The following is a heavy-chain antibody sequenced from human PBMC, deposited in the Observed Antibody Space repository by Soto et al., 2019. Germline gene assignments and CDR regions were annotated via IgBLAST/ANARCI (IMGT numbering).Heavy chain of an antibody. Sequence: EVQLVESGGGLVQPGGSLRLSCAASGFTFSSYWMNWVRQAPGKGLEWVTNINEDGSGKYYVDSVKGRFTISRDNAKNSLYLQMDSLRAEDTAVYYCARRRSVGSRTIFDSWGQGTLVTVSS. J-gene: IGHJ4*02. CDR3: ARRRSVGSRTIFDS. CDR1: GFTFSSYW. V-gene: IGHV3-7*01. CDR2: INEDGSGK. D-gene: IGHD2-15*01.